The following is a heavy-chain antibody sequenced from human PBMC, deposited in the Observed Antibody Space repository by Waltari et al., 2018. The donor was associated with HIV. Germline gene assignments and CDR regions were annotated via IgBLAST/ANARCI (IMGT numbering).Heavy chain of an antibody. J-gene: IGHJ6*02. CDR2: IHHSGST. CDR1: GGSFSGYY. Sequence: QVQLQQWGAGLLKPSETLSLTCAVHGGSFSGYYWSWIRQPPGKGVGWVGEIHHSGSTNYNPSLKSRVTISVDTSKNQFSLKLSSVTAADTAVYYCARGGYCSSTSCSPLEHPDGYYYYGMDVWGQGTTVTVSS. D-gene: IGHD2-2*01. V-gene: IGHV4-34*01. CDR3: ARGGYCSSTSCSPLEHPDGYYYYGMDV.